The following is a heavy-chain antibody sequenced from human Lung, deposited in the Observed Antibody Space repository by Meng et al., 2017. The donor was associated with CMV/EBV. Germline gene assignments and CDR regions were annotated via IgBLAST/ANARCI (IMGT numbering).Heavy chain of an antibody. CDR3: ARASAYHDFWTAKEGGYDFYGLDV. CDR2: INQDASER. D-gene: IGHD3/OR15-3a*01. Sequence: GGSLRPSCPASGFSTRDTSMSWVRQAPGKGLEWVANINQDASERYYVDSVKGRFTISRDNAENSLYLQMSRLRGGDTAIYYCARASAYHDFWTAKEGGYDFYGLDVWGQGTTVTVSS. V-gene: IGHV3-7*04. J-gene: IGHJ6*02. CDR1: GFSTRDTS.